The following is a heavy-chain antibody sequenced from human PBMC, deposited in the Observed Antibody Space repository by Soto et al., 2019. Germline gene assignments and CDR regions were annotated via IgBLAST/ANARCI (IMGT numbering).Heavy chain of an antibody. CDR2: INHSGST. Sequence: PSETLSLTCAVYCGSFSGYYWSWLRQPPGKGLEWIGEINHSGSTSYNRSLKIRVTIPVETSKNQFSLKLSSGTAADTPVYYCATASLGYSYRSDYWGQGTMVTVSS. CDR1: CGSFSGYY. CDR3: ATASLGYSYRSDY. J-gene: IGHJ4*02. D-gene: IGHD5-18*01. V-gene: IGHV4-34*01.